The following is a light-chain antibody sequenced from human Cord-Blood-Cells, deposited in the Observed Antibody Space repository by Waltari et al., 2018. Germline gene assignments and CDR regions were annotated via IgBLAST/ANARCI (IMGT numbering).Light chain of an antibody. CDR3: CSYAGSYTWV. V-gene: IGLV2-11*01. CDR1: SSDVGGYNY. J-gene: IGLJ2*01. Sequence: QSALTQPRSVSGSPGQSVPISCTGTSSDVGGYNYVSWYHPHPGKAPKLMIYDVSKWPSGVPDRFSGSKSGNTASLTISGLQAEDEADYYCCSYAGSYTWVFGGGTKLTVL. CDR2: DVS.